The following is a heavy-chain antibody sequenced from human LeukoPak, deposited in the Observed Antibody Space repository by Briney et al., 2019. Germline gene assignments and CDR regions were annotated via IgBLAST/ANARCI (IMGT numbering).Heavy chain of an antibody. V-gene: IGHV3-30*02. CDR3: AKSQGGHYDFLTNYYTEADLEYFQH. CDR2: IRYDGSNK. Sequence: GGSLRLSCAASGFTFSSYAMHWVRQAPGKGLEWVAFIRYDGSNKYYADSVKGRFTISRDNSKNTLYLQMNSLRAEDTAVYYCAKSQGGHYDFLTNYYTEADLEYFQHWGQGTLVTVSS. J-gene: IGHJ1*01. D-gene: IGHD3-9*01. CDR1: GFTFSSYA.